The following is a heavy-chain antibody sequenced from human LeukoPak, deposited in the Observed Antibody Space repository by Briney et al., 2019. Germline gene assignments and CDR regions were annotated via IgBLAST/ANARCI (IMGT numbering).Heavy chain of an antibody. CDR1: GFTFSSYS. Sequence: GGSLRLSCAASGFTFSSYSMSWVRQAPGKGLEWVSSISSSSSYIYYADSVKGRFTISRDNAKNSLYLQMNSLRAEDTAVYYCARTYDFWSGTTDYWGQGTLVTVSS. V-gene: IGHV3-21*01. CDR3: ARTYDFWSGTTDY. D-gene: IGHD3-3*01. J-gene: IGHJ4*02. CDR2: ISSSSSYI.